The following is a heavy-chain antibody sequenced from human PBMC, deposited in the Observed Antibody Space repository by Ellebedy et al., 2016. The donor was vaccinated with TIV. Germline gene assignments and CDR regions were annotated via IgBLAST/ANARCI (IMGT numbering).Heavy chain of an antibody. CDR3: ARGGYYGSGDYYYYAMDV. CDR1: GYIFTGYY. D-gene: IGHD3-10*01. V-gene: IGHV1-2*02. J-gene: IGHJ6*02. CDR2: INPNTGDT. Sequence: ASVKVSXXASGYIFTGYYMYWVRQAPGQGLEWMGWINPNTGDTNYAQNFQGRVTMTRDMSISTAYMELSRLRSDDTAVYYCARGGYYGSGDYYYYAMDVWGQGTTVTVSS.